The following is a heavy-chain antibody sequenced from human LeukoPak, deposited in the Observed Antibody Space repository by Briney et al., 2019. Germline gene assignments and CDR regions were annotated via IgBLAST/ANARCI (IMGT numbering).Heavy chain of an antibody. CDR2: IGTAGDT. CDR3: ARGRRDGYNFPFDL. D-gene: IGHD5-12*01. J-gene: IGHJ4*02. Sequence: GGSLRLSCAASGFTFSGPAMHWVRQAAGKGLEWVSAIGTAGDTYYLGSVKGRFTISREDAKNSLYLQMNSLSAGDTAVYYCARGRRDGYNFPFDLWGQGTLVTVSS. V-gene: IGHV3-13*01. CDR1: GFTFSGPA.